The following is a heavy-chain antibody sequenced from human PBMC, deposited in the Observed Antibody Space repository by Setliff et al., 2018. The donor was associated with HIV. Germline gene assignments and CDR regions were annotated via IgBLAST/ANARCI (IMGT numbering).Heavy chain of an antibody. J-gene: IGHJ3*02. CDR2: LIPILDIA. Sequence: GASVKVSCKASGGAFSGYALSWVRQAPGQGLEWMGGLIPILDIAQYAQKFHGRVTISADTSTTTAYLEVSGLRSEDTAVYYCAKGYYHDSRGYPTGPAFDIWGQGTMVTVSS. D-gene: IGHD3-22*01. V-gene: IGHV1-69*10. CDR3: AKGYYHDSRGYPTGPAFDI. CDR1: GGAFSGYA.